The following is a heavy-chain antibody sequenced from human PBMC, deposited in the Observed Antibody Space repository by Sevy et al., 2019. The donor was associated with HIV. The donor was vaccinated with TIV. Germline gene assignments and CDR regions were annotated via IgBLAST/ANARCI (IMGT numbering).Heavy chain of an antibody. CDR2: IKGDGSEK. CDR1: GFTFSHYW. Sequence: GGSLRLSCAASGFTFSHYWMTWVRQAPGKGPEWVANIKGDGSEKYYVDSVRGRFTISRDNAKNSLYLQMNRLRGEDTALYYCARDCNSATCLWGLDVWGQGTTVTVSS. J-gene: IGHJ6*02. D-gene: IGHD1-26*01. V-gene: IGHV3-7*03. CDR3: ARDCNSATCLWGLDV.